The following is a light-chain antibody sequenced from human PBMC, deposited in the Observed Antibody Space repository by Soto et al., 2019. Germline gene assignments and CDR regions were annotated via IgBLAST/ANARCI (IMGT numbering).Light chain of an antibody. Sequence: DVVLTQSPLSLPVNFGQPASISCRSSKSLVYSYGNTHLSWFHQRPGQSPRRLIYRVSSRDSGVPERFSGSGSGTDFTLEISRVEAEDVGIYFCTQGTHWPRTFGQGTKVEVK. V-gene: IGKV2-30*01. CDR1: KSLVYSYGNTH. CDR3: TQGTHWPRT. J-gene: IGKJ1*01. CDR2: RVS.